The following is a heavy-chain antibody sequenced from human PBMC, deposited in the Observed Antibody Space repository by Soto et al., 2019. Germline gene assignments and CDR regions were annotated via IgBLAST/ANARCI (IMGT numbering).Heavy chain of an antibody. CDR1: GYTFTSYG. D-gene: IGHD1-26*01. J-gene: IGHJ4*02. V-gene: IGHV1-18*01. Sequence: QVQLVQSGAEVKKPGASVKVSCKASGYTFTSYGISWVRQAPGQGLEWMGWISAYNGNTTYAQKLQGRVNMTTDTXXSXAFXRLRSQRSDDTAVYYCARDRTIAHRTGSSGIIIDYWGQGTLVTVSS. CDR3: ARDRTIAHRTGSSGIIIDY. CDR2: ISAYNGNT.